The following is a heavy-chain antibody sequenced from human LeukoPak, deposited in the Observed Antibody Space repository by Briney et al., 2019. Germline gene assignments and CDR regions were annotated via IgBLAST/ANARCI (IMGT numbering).Heavy chain of an antibody. Sequence: PGGSLRLSCAASGFTFSSYWMSWVRQAPGKGLEWVANIKQDGSEKYYVDSVKGRFTISRDNANNSLYLQMNSLRAEDTAVYYCARDREDIVVVPAETWGQGTLVTVSS. CDR3: ARDREDIVVVPAET. J-gene: IGHJ4*02. V-gene: IGHV3-7*01. CDR2: IKQDGSEK. D-gene: IGHD2-2*01. CDR1: GFTFSSYW.